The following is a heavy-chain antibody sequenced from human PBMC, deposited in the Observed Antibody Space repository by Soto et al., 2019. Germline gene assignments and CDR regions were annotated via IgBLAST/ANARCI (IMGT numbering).Heavy chain of an antibody. J-gene: IGHJ5*01. D-gene: IGHD1-26*01. CDR3: ANDAVSYNGKLAWFDS. Sequence: DVQLLESGGGLVQPGGSLTLSCAASRFIFSDYAMNWVRQAPGKGLEWVSSIGGGNTDRYYADSVKGRFIISRDNSKNKMYLQMNSLRDDDTAVDDCANDAVSYNGKLAWFDSWGQGTLVTVSS. CDR2: IGGGNTDR. CDR1: RFIFSDYA. V-gene: IGHV3-23*01.